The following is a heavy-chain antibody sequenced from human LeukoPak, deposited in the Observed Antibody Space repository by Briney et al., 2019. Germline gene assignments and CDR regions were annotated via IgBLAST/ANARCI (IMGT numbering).Heavy chain of an antibody. CDR1: GASIKSYH. Sequence: SETLSLTCSVSGASIKSYHWSWIRQSAGKGLEWIGRIYTSGRVDHNPSLENRVSMSVGMSRNELLLELDSVTAADTGVYYCAALHYFGHGATRTWGQGTLVTVSS. CDR3: AALHYFGHGATRT. CDR2: IYTSGRV. V-gene: IGHV4-4*07. J-gene: IGHJ5*02. D-gene: IGHD2/OR15-2a*01.